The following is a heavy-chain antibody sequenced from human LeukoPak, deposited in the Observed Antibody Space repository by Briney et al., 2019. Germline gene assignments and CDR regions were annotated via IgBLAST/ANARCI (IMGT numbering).Heavy chain of an antibody. Sequence: SETLSLTCTVSGGSISSSSYYWGWIRQPPGKGLEWIGSIYYSGSTYYNPSLKSRVTISVDTSKNQFSLKLSSVTAADTAVYYCARTDYGGRLHFDYWGQGTLVTVSS. CDR3: ARTDYGGRLHFDY. D-gene: IGHD4-23*01. J-gene: IGHJ4*02. V-gene: IGHV4-39*01. CDR1: GGSISSSSYY. CDR2: IYYSGST.